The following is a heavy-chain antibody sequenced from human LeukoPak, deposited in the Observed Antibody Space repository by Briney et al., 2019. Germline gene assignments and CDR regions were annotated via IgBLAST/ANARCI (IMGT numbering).Heavy chain of an antibody. J-gene: IGHJ4*02. CDR2: ISGSGGST. V-gene: IGHV3-23*01. CDR3: AKDLGGYGLRYFDY. CDR1: GFTFRSYA. Sequence: XGSLRLSCAASGFTFRSYAMSWVGQAQGKGLEWVSAISGSGGSTYYADSVKGRFTISRDNSKNTLYLQMNSLRAEDTAVYYCAKDLGGYGLRYFDYWGQGTLVTVSS. D-gene: IGHD5-12*01.